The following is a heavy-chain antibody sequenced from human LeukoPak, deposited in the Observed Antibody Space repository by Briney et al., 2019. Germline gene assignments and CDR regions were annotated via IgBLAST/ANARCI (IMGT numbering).Heavy chain of an antibody. CDR1: GFTFSSYS. J-gene: IGHJ6*04. D-gene: IGHD6-19*01. Sequence: GGSLRLSCAASGFTFSSYSMNWVRQAPGKGLEWVSSISSSSSYIYYADSLKGRFTVSRDNAKNSLYLQMNSLRAEDTAVYYCARVAAGYYGVDVWGKGTTVSVSS. V-gene: IGHV3-21*01. CDR3: ARVAAGYYGVDV. CDR2: ISSSSSYI.